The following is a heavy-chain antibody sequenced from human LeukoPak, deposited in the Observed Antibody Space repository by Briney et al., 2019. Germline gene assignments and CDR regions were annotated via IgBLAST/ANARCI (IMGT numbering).Heavy chain of an antibody. D-gene: IGHD5-24*01. CDR3: ARAPRRDGYNYPYYYYYIDV. CDR2: IYSDGSR. J-gene: IGHJ6*03. Sequence: GGSLRLSCAASGFTVSSNYMSWVRQAPGKGLEWVSVIYSDGSRYYADSVTGGLTIPRHNSKTTLYLQMNSLRAEDTAVYYCARAPRRDGYNYPYYYYYIDVWGKGTTVTVSS. CDR1: GFTVSSNY. V-gene: IGHV3-53*01.